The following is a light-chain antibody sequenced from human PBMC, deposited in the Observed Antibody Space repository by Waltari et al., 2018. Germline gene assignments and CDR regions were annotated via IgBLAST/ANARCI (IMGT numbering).Light chain of an antibody. Sequence: QLVLTQSPSASASLGASVNLTCTLSSGHSSNIIACHQQQPEKGPRYLMKVNSDGSHSKGAEIPDRFSGSSSGAERYLTISSLQSEDEADYYCQTGGHGTWVFGGGTKLTVL. CDR3: QTGGHGTWV. V-gene: IGLV4-69*01. CDR2: VNSDGSH. J-gene: IGLJ3*02. CDR1: SGHSSNI.